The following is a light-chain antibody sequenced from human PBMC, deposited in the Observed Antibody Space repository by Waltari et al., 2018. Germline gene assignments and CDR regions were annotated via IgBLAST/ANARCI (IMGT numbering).Light chain of an antibody. Sequence: DIVLPQSPASLAVSPGQRATITCRASESVSFFGINLIHWYQQKPGQPPKLLIYQASNKDTGVPARFSGSGSGTYFTLTINPVEADDAADYYWLQSKNSYRFGQGTKVEIK. CDR3: LQSKNSYR. V-gene: IGKV3-11*01. CDR2: QAS. CDR1: ESVSFFGINL. J-gene: IGKJ2*03.